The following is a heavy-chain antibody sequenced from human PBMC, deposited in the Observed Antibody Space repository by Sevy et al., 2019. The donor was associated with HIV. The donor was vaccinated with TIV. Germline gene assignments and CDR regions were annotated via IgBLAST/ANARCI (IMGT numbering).Heavy chain of an antibody. Sequence: ASVKVSCKASGYTFTVYYMHWVRQAPGQGLEWMGWINPNSGGTNYAQKFQGRVTMTRDTSISTAYMELSRLRSDDTAVYYCARDRGNYFLQTYGMDVWGQGTTVTVSS. D-gene: IGHD3-22*01. J-gene: IGHJ6*02. CDR1: GYTFTVYY. CDR3: ARDRGNYFLQTYGMDV. V-gene: IGHV1-2*02. CDR2: INPNSGGT.